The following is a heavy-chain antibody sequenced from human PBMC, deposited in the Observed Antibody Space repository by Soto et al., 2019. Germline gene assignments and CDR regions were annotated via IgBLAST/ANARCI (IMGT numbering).Heavy chain of an antibody. CDR3: AKAISGYNAPLDH. Sequence: SVKVSCKTSGGTFSNDIITWVRQAPGQGLEWMGRIIPLLDTTNYAQKFQGRVTITADKSKNMLYVEMNSLRAEDTAVYYCAKAISGYNAPLDHWGQGTRVTVSS. D-gene: IGHD1-20*01. J-gene: IGHJ4*02. V-gene: IGHV1-69*08. CDR1: GGTFSNDI. CDR2: IIPLLDTT.